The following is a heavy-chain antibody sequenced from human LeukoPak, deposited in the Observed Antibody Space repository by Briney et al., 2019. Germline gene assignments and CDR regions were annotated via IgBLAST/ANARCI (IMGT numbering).Heavy chain of an antibody. D-gene: IGHD6-13*01. J-gene: IGHJ4*02. V-gene: IGHV3-30*18. CDR3: AKGGSSSWSSPLDY. CDR2: ISYDGSNK. Sequence: GGSLRLSCAAPGFTFSSYGMHWVRQAPGKGLEWVAVISYDGSNKYYADSVKGRFTISRDNSKNTLYLQMNSLRAEDTAVYYCAKGGSSSWSSPLDYWGQGTLVTVSS. CDR1: GFTFSSYG.